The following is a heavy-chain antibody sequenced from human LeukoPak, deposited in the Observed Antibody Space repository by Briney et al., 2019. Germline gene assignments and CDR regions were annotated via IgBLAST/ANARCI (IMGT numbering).Heavy chain of an antibody. CDR3: ARGRWPPHFDY. CDR2: INHSGST. V-gene: IGHV4-34*01. J-gene: IGHJ4*02. Sequence: SETLSLTCAVYGGSFSGYYWSWLRQPPGKGLEWIGEINHSGSTNYNPSLKSRVTISVDTSKNQFSLKLSSVTAADTAVYYCARGRWPPHFDYWGQGTLVTVSS. D-gene: IGHD4-23*01. CDR1: GGSFSGYY.